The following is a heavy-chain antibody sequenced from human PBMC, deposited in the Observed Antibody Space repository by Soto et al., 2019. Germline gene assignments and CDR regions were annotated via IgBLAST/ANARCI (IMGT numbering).Heavy chain of an antibody. CDR2: MNPNSGNT. CDR3: ARGREEDYYYYYMDV. V-gene: IGHV1-8*01. CDR1: GYTFTSYD. D-gene: IGHD1-26*01. J-gene: IGHJ6*03. Sequence: ASVKVSCKASGYTFTSYDINWVRQATGQGLEWMGWMNPNSGNTGYAQKFQGRDTMTRNTSISTAYMELSSLRSEDTAVYYCARGREEDYYYYYMDVWGKGTTVTVSS.